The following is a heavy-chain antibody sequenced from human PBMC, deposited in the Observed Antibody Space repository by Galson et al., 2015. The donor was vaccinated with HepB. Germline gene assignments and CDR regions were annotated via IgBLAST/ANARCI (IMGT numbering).Heavy chain of an antibody. Sequence: SLRLSCAASGLTFSSHWTTWVRQAPGKGLEWVANIKPEGIEKFYVDSVKGRFTISRDNAKNSLYLQMSSLRAEDTAVYYCFSRQSDYWGQGTLVTVSS. CDR3: FSRQSDY. V-gene: IGHV3-7*03. D-gene: IGHD6-19*01. CDR1: GLTFSSHW. J-gene: IGHJ4*02. CDR2: IKPEGIEK.